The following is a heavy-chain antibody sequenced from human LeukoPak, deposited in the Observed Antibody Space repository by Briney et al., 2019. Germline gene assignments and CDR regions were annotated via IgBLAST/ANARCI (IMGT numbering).Heavy chain of an antibody. V-gene: IGHV4-59*01. CDR1: GGSISSYY. CDR3: AREDRARKTYLDL. Sequence: SETLSLTCTVSGGSISSYYWSWIRQPPGKGLEWIGYIYYSGSTNYNPSLRSRVTISVDTSKNQFSLNLSSVTAADTAVYFCAREDRARKTYLDLWGQGTLVTVSS. CDR2: IYYSGST. D-gene: IGHD6-6*01. J-gene: IGHJ4*02.